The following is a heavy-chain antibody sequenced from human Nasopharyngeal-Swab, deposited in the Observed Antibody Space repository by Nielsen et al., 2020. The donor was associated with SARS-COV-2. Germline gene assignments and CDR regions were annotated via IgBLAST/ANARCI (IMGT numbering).Heavy chain of an antibody. CDR2: ISSSSSTK. V-gene: IGHV3-48*02. D-gene: IGHD2-2*02. Sequence: VRQAPGQGLEWVSYISSSSSTKYYADSVKGRFTISRDNAKNSLYLQMNSLRDEDTAVYYCARDEIVVVPAAIQYWGQGTLVTVSS. CDR3: ARDEIVVVPAAIQY. J-gene: IGHJ4*02.